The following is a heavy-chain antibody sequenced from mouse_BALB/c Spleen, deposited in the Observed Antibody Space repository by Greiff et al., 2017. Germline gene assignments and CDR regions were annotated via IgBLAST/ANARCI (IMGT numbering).Heavy chain of an antibody. D-gene: IGHD1-1*01. Sequence: QVHVKQSGAELAKPGASVKMSCKASGYTFTSYWMHWVKQRPGQGLEWIGYINPSTGYTEYNQKFKDKATLTADKSSSTAYMQLSSLTSEDSAVYYCANYYGSSSFAYWGQGTLVTVSA. CDR2: INPSTGYT. V-gene: IGHV1-7*01. J-gene: IGHJ3*01. CDR3: ANYYGSSSFAY. CDR1: GYTFTSYW.